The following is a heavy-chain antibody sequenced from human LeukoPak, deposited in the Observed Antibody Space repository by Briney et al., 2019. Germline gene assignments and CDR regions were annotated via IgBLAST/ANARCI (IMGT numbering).Heavy chain of an antibody. CDR2: INHSGST. CDR3: ARAPYYDILTGYYPDY. Sequence: SETLSLTCAVYGGSFSGYYWSWIRQPPGKGLEWIGEINHSGSTNYNPSLKGRVTISVDTSKNQFSLKLSSVTAADTAVYYCARAPYYDILTGYYPDYWGQGTLVTVSS. J-gene: IGHJ4*02. V-gene: IGHV4-34*01. D-gene: IGHD3-9*01. CDR1: GGSFSGYY.